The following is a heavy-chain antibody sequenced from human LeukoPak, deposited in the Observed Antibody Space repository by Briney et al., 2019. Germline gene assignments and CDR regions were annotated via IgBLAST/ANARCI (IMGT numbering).Heavy chain of an antibody. Sequence: SGGSLRLSCAASGFTFSSYAMSWVRQAPGKGLEWVSATSGSGGSTYYADSVKGRFTISRDNSKNTLYLQMNSLGAEDTAVYYCAKYSLIAAARDNFDYWGQGTLVTVSS. V-gene: IGHV3-23*01. CDR2: TSGSGGST. J-gene: IGHJ4*02. D-gene: IGHD6-13*01. CDR1: GFTFSSYA. CDR3: AKYSLIAAARDNFDY.